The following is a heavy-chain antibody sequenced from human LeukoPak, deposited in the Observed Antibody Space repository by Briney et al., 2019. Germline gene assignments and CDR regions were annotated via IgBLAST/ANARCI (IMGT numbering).Heavy chain of an antibody. J-gene: IGHJ4*02. V-gene: IGHV4-31*03. CDR1: GGSISTGGYY. CDR3: ARVITTYGRKGVVDY. D-gene: IGHD4-17*01. Sequence: NTSETLSLTCTVSGGSISTGGYYWSWIRQHPGKGLAWIGYIYYSGSTYYNPSLKSRVTISVDTSKNQFSLKLTSVTAADTAVYYCARVITTYGRKGVVDYWGQGTLVTVSS. CDR2: IYYSGST.